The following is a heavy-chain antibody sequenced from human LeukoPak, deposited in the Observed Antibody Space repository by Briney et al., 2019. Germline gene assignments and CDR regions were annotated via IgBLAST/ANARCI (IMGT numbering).Heavy chain of an antibody. CDR3: ARGAAGSGYSFFDY. CDR1: GFTFSSYA. J-gene: IGHJ4*02. V-gene: IGHV3-23*01. D-gene: IGHD3-22*01. CDR2: ISGSGGST. Sequence: PGGSLRLSCAASGFTFSSYAMSWARQAPGKGLEWVSAISGSGGSTYYADSVKGRFTISRDNSKNTLYLQMNSLRAEDTAVYYCARGAAGSGYSFFDYWGQGTLVTVSS.